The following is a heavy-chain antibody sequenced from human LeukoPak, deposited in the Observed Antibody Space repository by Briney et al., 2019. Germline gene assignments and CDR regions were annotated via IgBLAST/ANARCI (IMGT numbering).Heavy chain of an antibody. D-gene: IGHD1-26*01. CDR2: LSGSGGKT. Sequence: GGTLTLSCAASGFTFNSYVMSWVRQAPGKGLEWVSSLSGSGGKTYYADSVKGRFTISRDNAKNSLYLQMNSLRAEDTAVYYCARRRDSGSLQHFDCWGQGTLVTVSS. V-gene: IGHV3-23*01. CDR3: ARRRDSGSLQHFDC. J-gene: IGHJ4*02. CDR1: GFTFNSYV.